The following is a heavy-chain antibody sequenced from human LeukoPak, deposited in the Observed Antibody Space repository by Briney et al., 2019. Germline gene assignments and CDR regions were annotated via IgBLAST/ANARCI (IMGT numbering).Heavy chain of an antibody. CDR1: GFTFSDYY. D-gene: IGHD6-19*01. J-gene: IGHJ4*02. CDR3: AKDIRRYSSGPFDY. Sequence: KPGGSLRLSCAASGFTFSDYYMSWIRQAPGKGLEWVSYISSSGSTIYYADSVKGRFTISRDNAKNSLYLQMNSLRAEDTALYYCAKDIRRYSSGPFDYWGQGTLVTVSS. V-gene: IGHV3-11*01. CDR2: ISSSGSTI.